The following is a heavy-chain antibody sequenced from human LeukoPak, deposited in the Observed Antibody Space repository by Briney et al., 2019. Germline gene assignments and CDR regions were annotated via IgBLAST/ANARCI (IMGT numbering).Heavy chain of an antibody. V-gene: IGHV1-2*02. CDR3: ARERTYYYDSSGYYHQYYFDY. CDR1: GYTFTGYY. Sequence: GASVKVSCKASGYTFTGYYTHWVRQAPGQGLEWMGWINPNSGGTNYAQKFQGRVTMTRDTSISTAYMELSRLRSDDTAVYYCARERTYYYDSSGYYHQYYFDYWGQGTLVTVSS. CDR2: INPNSGGT. D-gene: IGHD3-22*01. J-gene: IGHJ4*02.